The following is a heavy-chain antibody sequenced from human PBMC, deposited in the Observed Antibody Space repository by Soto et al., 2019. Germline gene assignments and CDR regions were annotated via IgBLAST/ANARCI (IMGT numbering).Heavy chain of an antibody. D-gene: IGHD6-19*01. CDR2: ISYDGSNK. V-gene: IGHV3-30-3*01. CDR1: GFTFISYA. Sequence: GWSLRLSCAASGFTFISYAMHWVLQAPGTGLEWVAVISYDGSNKYYADSVKGRFTISRDNSKNLLYLQMNSLRAEDTAVYYCAREREWLARYYYGMDGWGQGSTGTVAS. J-gene: IGHJ6*02. CDR3: AREREWLARYYYGMDG.